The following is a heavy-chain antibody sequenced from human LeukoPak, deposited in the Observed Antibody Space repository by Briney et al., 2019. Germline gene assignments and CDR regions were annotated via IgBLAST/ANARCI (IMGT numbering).Heavy chain of an antibody. CDR1: GFTFSDYY. Sequence: GGSLRLSCAASGFTFSDYYMSWIRQAPGKGLEWVSYISSTSSYTNYADSVKGRFTISRDNAKNSLYLQMNSLRADDTAVYYCARDSMVRDKLLDYWGQGALVSVSS. CDR3: ARDSMVRDKLLDY. V-gene: IGHV3-11*05. D-gene: IGHD3-10*01. CDR2: ISSTSSYT. J-gene: IGHJ4*02.